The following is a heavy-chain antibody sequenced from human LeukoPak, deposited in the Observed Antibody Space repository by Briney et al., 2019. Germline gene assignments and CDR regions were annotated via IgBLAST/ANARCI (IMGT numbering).Heavy chain of an antibody. J-gene: IGHJ4*02. CDR2: INPDGSWG. Sequence: ETLSLTCTVSGGSINTYYWSWIRQPPGKGLEWVAIINPDGSWGTFVDSVKGRFTISRDNAKNSLFLQMSSLRAEDTAVYYCVRGATYGGSDHWGQGTLVTVSS. D-gene: IGHD4-23*01. CDR1: GGSINTYY. CDR3: VRGATYGGSDH. V-gene: IGHV3-7*01.